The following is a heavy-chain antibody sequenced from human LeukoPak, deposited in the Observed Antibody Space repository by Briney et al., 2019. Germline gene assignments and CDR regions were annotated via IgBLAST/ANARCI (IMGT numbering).Heavy chain of an antibody. CDR2: ISYDGSNK. CDR1: GVIFNNFA. V-gene: IGHV3-30-3*01. Sequence: GGSLRLSCAASGVIFNNFAFHWVRQAPGKGLEWVAAISYDGSNKYYADSVRGRLTISRDNSKNTLYLQMNSLRAEDTAVYYCARAERADGDYHYFEYWGQGTLVTVSS. J-gene: IGHJ4*02. D-gene: IGHD4-17*01. CDR3: ARAERADGDYHYFEY.